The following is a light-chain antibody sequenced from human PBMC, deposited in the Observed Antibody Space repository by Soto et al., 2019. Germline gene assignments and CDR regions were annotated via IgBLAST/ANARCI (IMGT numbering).Light chain of an antibody. CDR1: SSDVGSYDY. J-gene: IGLJ1*01. CDR2: EVT. V-gene: IGLV2-14*01. CDR3: SSYTTTSTYV. Sequence: QSALTQPASVSGSLGQSITISCTGTSSDVGSYDYVSWYQQHPGKAPKLMIYEVTNRPSGVSNRFSGSKSGNTASLTISGLQAEDEADYYCSSYTTTSTYVFGTGTKLTVL.